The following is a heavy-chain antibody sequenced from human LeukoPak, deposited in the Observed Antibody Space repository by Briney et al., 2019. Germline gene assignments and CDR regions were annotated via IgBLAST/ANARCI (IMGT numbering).Heavy chain of an antibody. CDR2: ISSSSSYI. CDR3: ARDLYNSRFFDY. D-gene: IGHD1-14*01. V-gene: IGHV3-21*01. Sequence: PGGSLRLSCAASGFTFSSYSMNWVRQAPGKGLEWVSSISSSSSYIYYADSVKGRFTISRVNAKNSLYLQMNSLRDEDTAVYYCARDLYNSRFFDYWGQGTLVTVSS. CDR1: GFTFSSYS. J-gene: IGHJ4*02.